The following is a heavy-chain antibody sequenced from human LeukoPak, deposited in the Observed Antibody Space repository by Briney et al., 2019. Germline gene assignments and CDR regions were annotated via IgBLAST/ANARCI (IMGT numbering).Heavy chain of an antibody. CDR2: IFYSGST. D-gene: IGHD3-10*01. CDR3: ARDGARSDYPINWFDP. V-gene: IGHV4-59*01. Sequence: PSETLSLTCTVSGGSISSYYWSWIRQPPGRGLEWIGYIFYSGSTNYNPSLKSRVTISVDTSKNQFSLKLSSVTAADTAVYYCARDGARSDYPINWFDPWGQGTLVTVSS. J-gene: IGHJ5*02. CDR1: GGSISSYY.